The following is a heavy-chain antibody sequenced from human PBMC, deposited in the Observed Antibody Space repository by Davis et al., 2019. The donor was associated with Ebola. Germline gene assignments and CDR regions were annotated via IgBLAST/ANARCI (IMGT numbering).Heavy chain of an antibody. V-gene: IGHV3-48*04. Sequence: GESLKISCAASGFTFSSYSMNWVRQAPGKGLEWVSYISSSSSTIYYADSVKGRFTISRDNAKNSLYLQMNSLRAEDTAVYYCARAGAARPNWFDPWGQGTLVTVSS. D-gene: IGHD6-6*01. CDR2: ISSSSSTI. J-gene: IGHJ5*02. CDR1: GFTFSSYS. CDR3: ARAGAARPNWFDP.